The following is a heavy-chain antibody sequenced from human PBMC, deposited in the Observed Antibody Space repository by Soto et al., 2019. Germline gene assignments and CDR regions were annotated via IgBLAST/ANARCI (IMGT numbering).Heavy chain of an antibody. CDR1: GGAINSTVYY. J-gene: IGHJ6*04. V-gene: IGHV4-39*01. CDR2: SNYGGPT. CDR3: ERHGGYSTSDYYYYGMDV. Sequence: SETLSLTCTVSGGAINSTVYYWGWIRQPPGKGLEWIGSSNYGGPTYYSPSLQSRVTISLDTAKNHFSLNLRSVTAADTAVYYCERHGGYSTSDYYYYGMDVWAEGTHVTVYS. D-gene: IGHD6-13*01.